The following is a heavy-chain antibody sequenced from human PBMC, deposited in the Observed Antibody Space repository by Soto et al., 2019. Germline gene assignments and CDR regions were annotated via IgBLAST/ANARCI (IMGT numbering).Heavy chain of an antibody. Sequence: HPGGSLRLSCAASGFTFGDYWMTWVRQAPGKGLEWVANLKRDGRERYYVDSVKGRFSVSRDNAKNSPYLQMNNSRPEDTAVYYCARDVYEILGRVVRRLDSWGQGTLVTVSS. CDR3: ARDVYEILGRVVRRLDS. D-gene: IGHD2-8*01. CDR1: GFTFGDYW. CDR2: LKRDGRER. V-gene: IGHV3-7*03. J-gene: IGHJ4*02.